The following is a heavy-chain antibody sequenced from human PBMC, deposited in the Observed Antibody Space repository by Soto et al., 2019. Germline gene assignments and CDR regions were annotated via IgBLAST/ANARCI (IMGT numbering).Heavy chain of an antibody. CDR1: GYTFTSYY. CDR3: ARDKVWGGFDI. D-gene: IGHD3-16*01. CDR2: INPSGGST. Sequence: ASVKVSCKASGYTFTSYYMHWVRQAPGQGLEWMGIINPSGGSTSYAQKLQGRVTMTTDSFTSTAYMELRSLRSDDTAVYYCARDKVWGGFDIWGQGTMVTVSS. V-gene: IGHV1-46*01. J-gene: IGHJ3*02.